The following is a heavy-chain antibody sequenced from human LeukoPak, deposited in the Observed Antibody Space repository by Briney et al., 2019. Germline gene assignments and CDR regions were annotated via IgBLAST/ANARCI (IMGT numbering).Heavy chain of an antibody. CDR1: GFTFSSYG. Sequence: PPGGSLRLSCAVSGFTFSSYGMHWVRQAPGKGLGWVAVISYDGSNKYYADSVKGRFTISRDNSKNTLYLQMNSLRAEDTAVYYCAKDPVLYYDIPRGYFDYWGQGTLVTVSS. CDR2: ISYDGSNK. V-gene: IGHV3-30*18. CDR3: AKDPVLYYDIPRGYFDY. J-gene: IGHJ4*02. D-gene: IGHD3-9*01.